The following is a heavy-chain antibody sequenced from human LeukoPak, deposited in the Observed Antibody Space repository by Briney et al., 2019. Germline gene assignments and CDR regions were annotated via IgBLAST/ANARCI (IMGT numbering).Heavy chain of an antibody. Sequence: GRSLRLSCAASGFTFSSYGMHWVRQAPGKGLEWVAVISYDGSNKYYADSVKGRFTISRDNSKNTLYLQMNSLRAEDTAVYYCAKVGATVATSYAFDIWGQGTMVTVSS. V-gene: IGHV3-30*18. CDR3: AKVGATVATSYAFDI. D-gene: IGHD5-12*01. CDR2: ISYDGSNK. J-gene: IGHJ3*02. CDR1: GFTFSSYG.